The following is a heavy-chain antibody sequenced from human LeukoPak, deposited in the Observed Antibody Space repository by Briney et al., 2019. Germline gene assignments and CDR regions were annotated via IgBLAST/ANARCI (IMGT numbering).Heavy chain of an antibody. Sequence: ASVKVSCKASGYTFTSYGISWVRQAPGQGLEWMGWISAYNGNTNYAQKLQGRVTMTTDTSTSTAYMELRSLRTDDTAVYYCAQVRAGGGELGDYFDYWGKGTLVTVSS. D-gene: IGHD1-26*01. CDR3: AQVRAGGGELGDYFDY. V-gene: IGHV1-18*01. CDR2: ISAYNGNT. CDR1: GYTFTSYG. J-gene: IGHJ4*02.